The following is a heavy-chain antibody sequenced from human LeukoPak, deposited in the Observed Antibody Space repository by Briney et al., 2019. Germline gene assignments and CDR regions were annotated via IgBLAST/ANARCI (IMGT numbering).Heavy chain of an antibody. CDR2: INHSGST. CDR1: GGSFSGYY. J-gene: IGHJ6*04. D-gene: IGHD6-13*01. Sequence: SETLSLTCAVYGGSFSGYYWSWIRQPPGKGLEWIGEINHSGSTNYNPSLKSRVTISVDTSKNQFSLKMSSVTAADTAVYYCARAGSWYVRYGMDVWGKGTPVTVSS. V-gene: IGHV4-34*01. CDR3: ARAGSWYVRYGMDV.